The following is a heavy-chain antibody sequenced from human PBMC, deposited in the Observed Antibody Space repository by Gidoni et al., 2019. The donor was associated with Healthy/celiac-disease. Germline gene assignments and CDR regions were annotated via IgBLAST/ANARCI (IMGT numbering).Heavy chain of an antibody. V-gene: IGHV3-30-3*01. CDR1: GFTFSSYA. D-gene: IGHD3-16*01. Sequence: QVQLVESGGGVVQPGRSLRLACAASGFTFSSYAMHWVRPAPGKGLEWVAVISYDGSNKYYADSVKGRFTISRDNSKNTLYLQMNSLRAEDTAVYYCAREGTYVRGTLDYWGQGTLVTVSS. CDR2: ISYDGSNK. CDR3: AREGTYVRGTLDY. J-gene: IGHJ4*02.